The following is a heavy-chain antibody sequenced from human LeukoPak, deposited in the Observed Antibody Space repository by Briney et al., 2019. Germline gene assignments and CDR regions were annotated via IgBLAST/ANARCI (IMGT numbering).Heavy chain of an antibody. CDR1: GGTFSSYA. D-gene: IGHD6-19*01. CDR2: ISAYNGNT. J-gene: IGHJ5*02. CDR3: ARDRSSGWFWFDP. V-gene: IGHV1-18*01. Sequence: ASVKVSCKASGGTFSSYAISWVRQAPGQGLEWMGWISAYNGNTNYAQKLQGRVTMTTDTSTSTAYMELRSLRSDDTAVYYCARDRSSGWFWFDPWGQGTLVTVSS.